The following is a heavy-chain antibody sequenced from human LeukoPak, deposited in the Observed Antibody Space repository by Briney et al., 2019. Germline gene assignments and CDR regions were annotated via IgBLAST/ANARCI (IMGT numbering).Heavy chain of an antibody. D-gene: IGHD3-22*01. V-gene: IGHV4-61*02. CDR2: IYTSGTT. Sequence: SETLSLTCNVSGVSIRSGSYYWSWIRQPAGKGLEWIGRIYTSGTTNYNPSLKSRVTISVDTSKNQFSLKLSSVTAADTAVYYCARASLYYYDSSGLYFDYWGRGTLVTVSS. CDR1: GVSIRSGSYY. J-gene: IGHJ4*02. CDR3: ARASLYYYDSSGLYFDY.